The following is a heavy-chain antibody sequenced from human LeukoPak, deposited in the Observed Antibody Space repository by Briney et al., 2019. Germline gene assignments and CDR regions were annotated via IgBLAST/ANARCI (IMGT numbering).Heavy chain of an antibody. CDR3: ARPYTRGVRHDAFDI. CDR2: IYYSGST. J-gene: IGHJ3*02. Sequence: PSETLSLTCTVSGGSISSYYWSWIRQPPGKGLEWIGYIYYSGSTNYNPSLKCRVTISVDTSKNQFSLKLSSVTAADTAVYYCARPYTRGVRHDAFDIWGQGTMVTVSS. D-gene: IGHD2-2*02. CDR1: GGSISSYY. V-gene: IGHV4-59*08.